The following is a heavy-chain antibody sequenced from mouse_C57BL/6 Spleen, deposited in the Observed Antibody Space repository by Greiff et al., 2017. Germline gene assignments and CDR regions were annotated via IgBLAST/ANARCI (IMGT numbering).Heavy chain of an antibody. CDR2: ISYDGSN. CDR3: ARDYGNNWFAY. Sequence: ESGPGLVKPSQSLSLTCSVTGYSITSGYYWNWIRQFPGNKLEWMGYISYDGSNNYNPSLKNRISITRDTSKNQFFLKLNSVTTEDTATYYCARDYGNNWFAYWGQGTLVTVSA. J-gene: IGHJ3*01. D-gene: IGHD2-1*01. V-gene: IGHV3-6*01. CDR1: GYSITSGYY.